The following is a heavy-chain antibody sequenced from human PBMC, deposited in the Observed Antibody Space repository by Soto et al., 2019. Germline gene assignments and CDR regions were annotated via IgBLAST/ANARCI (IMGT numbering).Heavy chain of an antibody. CDR3: ARDHVVRDAGVGYYYYGMDV. CDR1: GFTFSSYD. D-gene: IGHD2-15*01. CDR2: IGTAGDT. Sequence: GGSLTLSCAASGFTFSSYDMHWVRQATGKGLEWVSAIGTAGDTYYTGSVKGRFTISRENAKNSLYLQMNSLRAGDTAVYYCARDHVVRDAGVGYYYYGMDVWGQGTTVTVSS. J-gene: IGHJ6*02. V-gene: IGHV3-13*01.